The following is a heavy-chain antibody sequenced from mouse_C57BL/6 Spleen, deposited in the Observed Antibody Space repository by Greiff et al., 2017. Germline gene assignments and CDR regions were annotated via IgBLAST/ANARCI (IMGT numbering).Heavy chain of an antibody. Sequence: QVQLQQSGPGLVAPSQSLSITCTVSGFSLTSYGVSWVRQPPGKGLEWLGVIWGDGSTNYHSALISRLSISKDNSKSQVFLKLNSLQTDDTATYYCAKAGRPIYYDSVYAMDYWGQGTSVTVSS. J-gene: IGHJ4*01. CDR1: GFSLTSYG. CDR3: AKAGRPIYYDSVYAMDY. V-gene: IGHV2-3*01. D-gene: IGHD2-4*01. CDR2: IWGDGST.